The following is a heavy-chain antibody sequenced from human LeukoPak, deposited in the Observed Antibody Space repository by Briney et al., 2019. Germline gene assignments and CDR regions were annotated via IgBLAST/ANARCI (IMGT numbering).Heavy chain of an antibody. D-gene: IGHD3-22*01. Sequence: GGSLRLSCAASGFTFRSYAMSWVRQAPGKGLEWVSAISGSGSSTYYADSVKGRFTISRDNSKNTLYLQMNNLRADDTAVYYCARRRPYDTSCYYFAYWGQGTLVTVSS. CDR3: ARRRPYDTSCYYFAY. CDR1: GFTFRSYA. V-gene: IGHV3-23*01. CDR2: ISGSGSST. J-gene: IGHJ4*02.